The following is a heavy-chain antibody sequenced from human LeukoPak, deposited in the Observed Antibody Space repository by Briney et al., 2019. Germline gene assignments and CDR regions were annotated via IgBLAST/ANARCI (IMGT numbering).Heavy chain of an antibody. V-gene: IGHV1-18*01. Sequence: ASVKVSCKASGGTFSSYAISWVRQAPGQGLEWMGWISPHNANTNYAQKLQGRVTMTKDTSTSTAYMELRSLRSDDTVVYYCARVGSGLRVSGWFDSWGQGTLVTVSS. CDR1: GGTFSSYA. D-gene: IGHD3-16*01. J-gene: IGHJ5*01. CDR2: ISPHNANT. CDR3: ARVGSGLRVSGWFDS.